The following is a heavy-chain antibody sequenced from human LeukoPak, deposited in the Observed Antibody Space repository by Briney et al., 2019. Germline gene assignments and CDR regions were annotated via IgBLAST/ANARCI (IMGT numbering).Heavy chain of an antibody. J-gene: IGHJ4*02. CDR3: ARADYDSSGYYPLDY. Sequence: PSETLSLTCTVSGYSISSGYYWGWIRQPPGKGLEWIGSIYHSGSTYYNPSLKSRVTISVDTSKNQFSLKLSSVTAADTAVYYCARADYDSSGYYPLDYWGQGTLVTVSS. CDR2: IYHSGST. V-gene: IGHV4-38-2*02. CDR1: GYSISSGYY. D-gene: IGHD3-22*01.